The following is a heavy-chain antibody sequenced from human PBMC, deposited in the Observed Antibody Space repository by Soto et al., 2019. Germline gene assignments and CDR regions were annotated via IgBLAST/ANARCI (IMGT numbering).Heavy chain of an antibody. V-gene: IGHV5-51*01. CDR3: ARDPNGDYDVMDV. Sequence: GESLKISCKGSGYSFTNYWIGWVRQMPGKGLEWMGILYPGDSETRYSPSFQGKVTISADKSISTAYLQWSSLKASDTAMYYCARDPNGDYDVMDVWGQGTTVTVSS. D-gene: IGHD4-17*01. CDR1: GYSFTNYW. J-gene: IGHJ6*02. CDR2: LYPGDSET.